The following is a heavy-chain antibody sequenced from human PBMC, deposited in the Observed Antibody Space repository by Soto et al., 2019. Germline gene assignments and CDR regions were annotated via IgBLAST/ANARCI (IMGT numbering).Heavy chain of an antibody. CDR3: SAQEGFAY. Sequence: EVQLMESGGGLVQPGGSLRLSCAASGFTFSSETMFWVRQAPGKGLEHISAISKNGGSTFYADSVKGRVSISRDNSKKTLYLQMVSVRPEDMAVYYCSAQEGFAYWGQATLVTVSS. J-gene: IGHJ4*02. V-gene: IGHV3-64*07. CDR2: ISKNGGST. CDR1: GFTFSSET.